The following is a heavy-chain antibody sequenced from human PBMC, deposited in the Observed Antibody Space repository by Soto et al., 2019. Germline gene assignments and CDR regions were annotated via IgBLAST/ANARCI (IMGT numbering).Heavy chain of an antibody. J-gene: IGHJ4*02. CDR3: AKGHAYDAYNHLYFDY. CDR2: IDGSGGST. CDR1: GFTFSSYA. D-gene: IGHD3-10*01. V-gene: IGHV3-23*01. Sequence: SGGSLRLSCAASGFTFSSYAMNWVRQAPGKGLEWVSSIDGSGGSTYYAGSVKGRFTTSRDNSKNTLYLQMNSLGAADAAIYFCAKGHAYDAYNHLYFDYWGQGTLVTVSS.